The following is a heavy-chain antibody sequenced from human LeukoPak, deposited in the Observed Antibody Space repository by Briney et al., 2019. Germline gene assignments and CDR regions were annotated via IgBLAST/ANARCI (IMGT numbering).Heavy chain of an antibody. CDR3: AREGGSYSWGGFSWFDP. J-gene: IGHJ5*02. D-gene: IGHD1-26*01. CDR1: GYTFTGYY. V-gene: IGHV1-2*02. Sequence: ASVKVSCKASGYTFTGYYMHWVRQAPGQGLGWMGWINPNSGGTNYAQKFQGRVTMTRDTSISTAYMELSRLRSDDTAVYYCAREGGSYSWGGFSWFDPWGQGTLVTVSS. CDR2: INPNSGGT.